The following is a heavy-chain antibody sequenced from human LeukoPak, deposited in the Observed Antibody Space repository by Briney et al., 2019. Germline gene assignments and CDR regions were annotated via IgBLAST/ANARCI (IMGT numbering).Heavy chain of an antibody. J-gene: IGHJ5*02. Sequence: ASVKVSCXASGGTFSSYAISWVRQAHGQGLEWMGGIIPIFGTANYAQKFQGRVTITADESTSTAYMELSSLRSEDTAVYYCARVGPTQLLRYFDWLSLAWFDPWGQGTLVTVSS. D-gene: IGHD3-9*01. CDR3: ARVGPTQLLRYFDWLSLAWFDP. V-gene: IGHV1-69*01. CDR2: IIPIFGTA. CDR1: GGTFSSYA.